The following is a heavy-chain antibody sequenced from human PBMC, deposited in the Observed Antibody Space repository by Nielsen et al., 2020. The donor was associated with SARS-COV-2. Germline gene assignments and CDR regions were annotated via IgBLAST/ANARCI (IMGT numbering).Heavy chain of an antibody. CDR1: GFTFDDYG. J-gene: IGHJ3*02. CDR3: ARQNSGSYDAFDI. V-gene: IGHV3-30*03. CDR2: ISEDGSDM. D-gene: IGHD1-26*01. Sequence: GGSLRLSCAASGFTFDDYGMNWVRQVPGKGLEWVATISEDGSDMRYAESVEGRSTISRDNAKNSLYLQMNSLRAEDTAVYYCARQNSGSYDAFDIWGQGTMVTVSS.